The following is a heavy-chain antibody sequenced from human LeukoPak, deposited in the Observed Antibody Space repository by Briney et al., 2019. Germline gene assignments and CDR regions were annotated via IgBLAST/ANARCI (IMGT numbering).Heavy chain of an antibody. D-gene: IGHD1-26*01. CDR1: GFTFSDYY. Sequence: PGGSLRLSCAASGFTFSDYYMSWIRQAPGKGLEWVSYISSSGSTIYYADSVKGRFTISRDNAKNSLYLQMNSLRAEDTAVYYCAREPSGPDDYYYGMDVWGQGTTVTVSS. CDR2: ISSSGSTI. V-gene: IGHV3-11*01. J-gene: IGHJ6*02. CDR3: AREPSGPDDYYYGMDV.